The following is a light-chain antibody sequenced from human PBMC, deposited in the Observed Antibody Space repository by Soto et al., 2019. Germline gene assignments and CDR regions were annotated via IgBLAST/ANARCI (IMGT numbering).Light chain of an antibody. CDR2: EVS. Sequence: QSALTQPASGSGSLGRSITIPCSGSSRDIGGYNYVSWYQQYPGKAPKLIIFEVSNRPSGVSNRFSGSKSGSTASLTISGLRAADEADYYCSADTTSICVFGGGTKLTVL. V-gene: IGLV2-14*01. J-gene: IGLJ3*02. CDR1: SRDIGGYNY. CDR3: SADTTSICV.